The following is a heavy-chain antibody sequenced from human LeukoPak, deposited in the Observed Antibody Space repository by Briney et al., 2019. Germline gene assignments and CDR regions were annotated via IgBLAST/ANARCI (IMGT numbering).Heavy chain of an antibody. CDR3: ARVPYVDTAMAWLNYFDY. J-gene: IGHJ4*02. D-gene: IGHD5-18*01. CDR1: GGTFSSYA. V-gene: IGHV1-69*13. Sequence: SVKVSCKASGGTFSSYAISWVRQAPGQGLEWMGGIIPIFGTANYAQKFQGRVTITADESTSTAYMELSSLRSEDTAVYYCARVPYVDTAMAWLNYFDYWGQGTLVAVSS. CDR2: IIPIFGTA.